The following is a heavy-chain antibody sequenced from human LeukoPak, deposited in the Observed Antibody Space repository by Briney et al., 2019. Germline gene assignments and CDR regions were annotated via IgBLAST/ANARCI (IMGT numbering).Heavy chain of an antibody. D-gene: IGHD3-9*01. CDR1: GFTFSSYA. Sequence: GALRLSCAASGFTFSSYAMHWVRQAPGKGLEWVAVISYDGSNKYYADSVKGRFTISRDNSKNTLYLQMNSLRAEDTAVYYCAQTKIGAVLRYPNWFDPWGQGTLVTVSS. CDR2: ISYDGSNK. J-gene: IGHJ5*02. V-gene: IGHV3-30-3*01. CDR3: AQTKIGAVLRYPNWFDP.